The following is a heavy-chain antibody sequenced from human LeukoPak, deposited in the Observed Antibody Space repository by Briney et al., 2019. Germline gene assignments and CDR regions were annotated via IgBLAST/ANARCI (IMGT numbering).Heavy chain of an antibody. CDR3: ARHSAGYTTFFDY. CDR1: GFTLSYYW. D-gene: IGHD5-24*01. V-gene: IGHV3-7*04. CDR2: IMQDGSEK. J-gene: IGHJ4*02. Sequence: GGSLRLSCAASGFTLSYYWMTWVRRAPGKGLEWVANIMQDGSEKYYVDSVKGRFTISRDNAKNSLYLQMNSLRAEDTAVYYCARHSAGYTTFFDYWAREPWSPSP.